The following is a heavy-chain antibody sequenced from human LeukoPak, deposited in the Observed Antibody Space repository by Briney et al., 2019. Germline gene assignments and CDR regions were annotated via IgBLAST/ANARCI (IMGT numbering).Heavy chain of an antibody. CDR1: GGTFSSYA. D-gene: IGHD3-22*01. Sequence: ASVKVSCKASGGTFSSYAISWVRQAPGQGFEWMGRIIPIFGTANYAQKFQGRVTITTDESTSTAYMELSSLRSEDTAVYYCARDKVRVSWFDPWGQGTLVTVSS. CDR2: IIPIFGTA. V-gene: IGHV1-69*05. CDR3: ARDKVRVSWFDP. J-gene: IGHJ5*02.